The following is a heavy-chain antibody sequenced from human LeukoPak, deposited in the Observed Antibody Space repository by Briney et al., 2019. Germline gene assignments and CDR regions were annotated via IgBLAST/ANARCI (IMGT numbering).Heavy chain of an antibody. CDR1: GVSFDDYY. J-gene: IGHJ4*02. D-gene: IGHD4-17*01. V-gene: IGHV4-34*01. CDR3: TRMTTGHDY. Sequence: SETLSLTCAVSGVSFDDYYWSWVRQTPGKGLEWIGEINHSGSTNDSPSLKSRVTLSIDTSRKQFSLNLRSVTVADAGIYYCTRMTTGHDYWGQGTLVTVSS. CDR2: INHSGST.